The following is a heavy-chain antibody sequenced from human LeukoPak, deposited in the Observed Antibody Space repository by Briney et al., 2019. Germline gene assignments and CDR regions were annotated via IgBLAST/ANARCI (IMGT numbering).Heavy chain of an antibody. D-gene: IGHD3-16*02. Sequence: ASVNVSCKASGYEFSSYGISWVRQAPGQGLERMGWISAYNGKTKYAEKFQGRLTMTTETSTSTAYMELRSLTSADTAVYYCAKDSPRDDYVRGSYRYSRRGLDIWGQGTLVTASS. CDR1: GYEFSSYG. V-gene: IGHV1-18*01. CDR2: ISAYNGKT. J-gene: IGHJ3*02. CDR3: AKDSPRDDYVRGSYRYSRRGLDI.